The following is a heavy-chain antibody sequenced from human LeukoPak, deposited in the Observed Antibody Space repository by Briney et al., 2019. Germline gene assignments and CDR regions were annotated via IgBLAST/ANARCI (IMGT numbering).Heavy chain of an antibody. Sequence: KPSETLSLTCTVSGGSISSYYWSWLRQPAGKGLEWIGRIYTSGSTNYNPSLKSRVTMSVDTSKNQFSLKLSSVTAADTAVYYCARGDYYDSSGYYYYWGQGTLVTVSS. V-gene: IGHV4-4*07. CDR3: ARGDYYDSSGYYYY. J-gene: IGHJ4*02. D-gene: IGHD3-22*01. CDR2: IYTSGST. CDR1: GGSISSYY.